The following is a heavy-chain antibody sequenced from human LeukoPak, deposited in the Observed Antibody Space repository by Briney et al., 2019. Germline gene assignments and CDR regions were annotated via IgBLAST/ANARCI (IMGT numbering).Heavy chain of an antibody. J-gene: IGHJ4*02. CDR1: GFTFSSYA. V-gene: IGHV3-23*01. Sequence: GSLRLSCAASGFTFSSYAMSWVRQAPGEGLEWVSAISGSGGSTYYADSVKGRFTISRDNSKNTLYLQMNSLRAEDTAVYYCARTERRYNFDYWGQGTLVTVSS. CDR3: ARTERRYNFDY. CDR2: ISGSGGST. D-gene: IGHD5-18*01.